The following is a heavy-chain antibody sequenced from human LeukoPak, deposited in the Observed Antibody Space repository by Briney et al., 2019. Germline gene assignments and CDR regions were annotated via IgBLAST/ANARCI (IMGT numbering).Heavy chain of an antibody. CDR1: GFTFSSYW. J-gene: IGHJ6*03. CDR2: IKQDGSEK. Sequence: PGGSLRLSCAASGFTFSSYWVSWVRQAPGKGLEWVANIKQDGSEKYYVDSVKGRFTISRDNAKNSLYLQMNSLRAEDTAVYYCARGTPYSSSLGYYYMDVWGKGTTVTVSS. V-gene: IGHV3-7*01. CDR3: ARGTPYSSSLGYYYMDV. D-gene: IGHD6-6*01.